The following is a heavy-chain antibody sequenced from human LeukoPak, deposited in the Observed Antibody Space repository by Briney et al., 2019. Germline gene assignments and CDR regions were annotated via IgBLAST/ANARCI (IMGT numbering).Heavy chain of an antibody. V-gene: IGHV4-59*11. J-gene: IGHJ5*02. CDR3: ARGHYDLAP. CDR2: ISSSGST. D-gene: IGHD3-22*01. CDR1: GGSISDHY. Sequence: SETLSLTCTVSGGSISDHYWTWIRQPPRKGLEWIGYISSSGSTSYDPSLVSRVTISLDTSKNQVSLKLRSVTAADTAMYFCARGHYDLAPWGQGILVTVSS.